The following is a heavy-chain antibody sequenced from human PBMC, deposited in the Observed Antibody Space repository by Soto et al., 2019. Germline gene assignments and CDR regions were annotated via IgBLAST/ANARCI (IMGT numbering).Heavy chain of an antibody. Sequence: SETLSLTCTVSGGSISSYYWSWIRQPPGKGLEWIGDIYYSGSTNYNPSLKGRVTISVDTSKNQFSLKLSSVTAADTAVYYCVRGAYNFDYWGQGTLVTVSS. V-gene: IGHV4-59*01. D-gene: IGHD2-21*01. CDR1: GGSISSYY. J-gene: IGHJ4*02. CDR3: VRGAYNFDY. CDR2: IYYSGST.